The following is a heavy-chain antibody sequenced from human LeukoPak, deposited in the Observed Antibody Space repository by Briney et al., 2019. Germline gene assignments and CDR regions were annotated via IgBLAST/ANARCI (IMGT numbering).Heavy chain of an antibody. CDR1: AFSFSTYG. Sequence: GGSLRLSCAASAFSFSTYGMHWVRQAPGKGLEWVSFIQYDGSIKLYGDSVKGRFIISRDNSKNTLYLQMNSLRPEDTAVYHCAKDVVGQQWPENYWGQGTLVTVSS. CDR3: AKDVVGQQWPENY. D-gene: IGHD6-19*01. CDR2: IQYDGSIK. J-gene: IGHJ4*02. V-gene: IGHV3-30*02.